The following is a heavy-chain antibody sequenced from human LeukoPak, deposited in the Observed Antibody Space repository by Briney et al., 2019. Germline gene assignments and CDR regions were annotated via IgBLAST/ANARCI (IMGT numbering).Heavy chain of an antibody. V-gene: IGHV1-2*02. J-gene: IGHJ4*02. CDR2: INPNSGGT. CDR3: ARVVEMATIGRGIFDY. CDR1: GYTFTGYY. Sequence: ASVKVSCKASGYTFTGYYMHWVRHAPGPGLEWMGWINPNSGGTNYAQKFQGRFTMTRDTSISTAYMELSRLRSDDTAVYYCARVVEMATIGRGIFDYWGQGTLVTVSS. D-gene: IGHD5-24*01.